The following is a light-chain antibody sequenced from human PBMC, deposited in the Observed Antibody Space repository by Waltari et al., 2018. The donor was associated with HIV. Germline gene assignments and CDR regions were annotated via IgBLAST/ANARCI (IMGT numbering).Light chain of an antibody. CDR1: SSSVGGYNS. CDR3: CSYAGNYTLV. CDR2: DVS. Sequence: QSALTQPRSVSGSPGQSVTISCTGTSSSVGGYNSVSWYQQHQGKGPKFMIYDVSKRPSGSHDRFSVPKSGHTASLTIAGLQAEDEADYYCCSYAGNYTLVFGGWTKLTVL. V-gene: IGLV2-11*01. J-gene: IGLJ3*02.